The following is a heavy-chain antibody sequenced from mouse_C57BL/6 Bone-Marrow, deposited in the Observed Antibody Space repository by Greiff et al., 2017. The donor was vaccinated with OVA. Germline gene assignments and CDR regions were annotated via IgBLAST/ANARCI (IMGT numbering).Heavy chain of an antibody. CDR2: IYIGNGYT. CDR1: GYTFTSYG. CDR3: AGGYDGYYVGFAY. Sequence: VQLQQSGAELVRPGSSVKMSCKTSGYTFTSYGIHWVKQRPGPGLEWIGYIYIGNGYTEYNEKFKGKATLTSATSSSTAFMQLSSLTSEDSAIYCCAGGYDGYYVGFAYWGQGTLVTVSA. V-gene: IGHV1-58*01. D-gene: IGHD2-3*01. J-gene: IGHJ3*01.